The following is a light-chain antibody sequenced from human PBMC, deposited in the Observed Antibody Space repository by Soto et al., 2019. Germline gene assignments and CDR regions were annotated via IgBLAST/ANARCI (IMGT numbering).Light chain of an antibody. Sequence: EIVMTQSPATLSVSPGETATLSCRASQGISRTLAWYQLKPGQAPRLLFYGASTRATGVPARFSGSGSGTEFTLTISSLQSEDSALYYCQHYTHWPQLSFGGGTKVEI. CDR2: GAS. V-gene: IGKV3-15*01. CDR1: QGISRT. CDR3: QHYTHWPQLS. J-gene: IGKJ4*01.